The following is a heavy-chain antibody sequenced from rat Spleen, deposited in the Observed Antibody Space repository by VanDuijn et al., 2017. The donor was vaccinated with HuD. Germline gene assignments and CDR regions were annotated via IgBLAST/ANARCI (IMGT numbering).Heavy chain of an antibody. CDR2: ISSGGNT. CDR1: GLSLTSYG. Sequence: QVQLKESGPDLVQPSQTLSLTCTVSGLSLTSYGVSWVRQPPGKGLEWIAAISSGGNTYHNSLLKSRVSISRDTSKSQIYLKMNGLQTEDTATYFCARADVAAISTDGIWGQGIMVTVSS. J-gene: IGHJ2*01. D-gene: IGHD1-2*01. V-gene: IGHV2S8*01. CDR3: ARADVAAISTDGI.